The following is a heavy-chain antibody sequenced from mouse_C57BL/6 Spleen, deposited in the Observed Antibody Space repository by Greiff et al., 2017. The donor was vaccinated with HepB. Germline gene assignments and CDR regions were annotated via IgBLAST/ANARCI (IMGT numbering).Heavy chain of an antibody. Sequence: VQLQQSGAELVKPGASVKISCKASGYAFSSYWMNWVKQRPGKGLEWIGQIYPGDGDTNYNGKFKGKATLTADKSSSTAYMQLSSLTSEDSAVYLCAREATVVATGGDWYFDVWGTGTTVTVSS. J-gene: IGHJ1*03. CDR3: AREATVVATGGDWYFDV. V-gene: IGHV1-80*01. CDR1: GYAFSSYW. CDR2: IYPGDGDT. D-gene: IGHD1-1*01.